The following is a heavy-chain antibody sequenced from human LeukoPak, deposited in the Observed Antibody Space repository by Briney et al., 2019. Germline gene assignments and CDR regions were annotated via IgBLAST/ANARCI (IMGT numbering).Heavy chain of an antibody. Sequence: GGSLRLSCAASGFTFTSSWMLWVRQAPGKGLEYVSAISSNGGSTYYADSVKGRFTISRDNAKNTLYLQMSSLRAEDTAVYYCARYCSGGSCYSPYTFDIWGQGTMVTVSS. CDR3: ARYCSGGSCYSPYTFDI. J-gene: IGHJ3*02. CDR2: ISSNGGST. V-gene: IGHV3-64*04. CDR1: GFTFTSSW. D-gene: IGHD2-15*01.